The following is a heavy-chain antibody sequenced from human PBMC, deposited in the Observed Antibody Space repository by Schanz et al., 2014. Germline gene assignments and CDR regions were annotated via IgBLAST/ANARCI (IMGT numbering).Heavy chain of an antibody. Sequence: EVQLLESGGGLVRPGGSLRLSCAASGFTFSNYAMSWVRQAPGKGLEWVSYISSSGTTIYYADSVKGRFTISRDNSKNTLYLQMNSLRAEDTAVYYCARPRFDYGEVDYWGQGTLVTVSS. D-gene: IGHD4-17*01. CDR1: GFTFSNYA. CDR3: ARPRFDYGEVDY. V-gene: IGHV3-48*01. CDR2: ISSSGTTI. J-gene: IGHJ4*02.